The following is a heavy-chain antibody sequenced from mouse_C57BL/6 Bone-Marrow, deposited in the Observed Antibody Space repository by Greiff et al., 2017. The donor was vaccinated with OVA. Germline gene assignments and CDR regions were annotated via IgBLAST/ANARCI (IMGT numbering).Heavy chain of an antibody. Sequence: VQLVESGPGLVQPSQSLSITCTVSGFSLTSYGVHWVRQSPGKGLEWLGVIWRGGSTDYNAAFMSRLSITKDNSKSQVFFKMNSLQADDTAIYYCAKNYYGSSSYYFDYWGQGTTLTVSS. CDR3: AKNYYGSSSYYFDY. D-gene: IGHD1-1*01. CDR1: GFSLTSYG. V-gene: IGHV2-5*01. CDR2: IWRGGST. J-gene: IGHJ2*01.